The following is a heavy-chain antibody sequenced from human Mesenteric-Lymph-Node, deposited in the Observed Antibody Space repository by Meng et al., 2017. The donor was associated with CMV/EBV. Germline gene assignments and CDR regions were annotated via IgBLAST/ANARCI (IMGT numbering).Heavy chain of an antibody. Sequence: NVSGCSTCSVDVHSSWFRPPPGKGLGWIRYIYYSESTSYSPSLKSRVTISVDTSKNQFSLKLSSVTAADTAVYYCARGPTITISDYWGQGTLVTVSS. D-gene: IGHD3-3*01. J-gene: IGHJ4*02. V-gene: IGHV4-30-4*01. CDR3: ARGPTITISDY. CDR2: IYYSEST. CDR1: GCSTCSVDVH.